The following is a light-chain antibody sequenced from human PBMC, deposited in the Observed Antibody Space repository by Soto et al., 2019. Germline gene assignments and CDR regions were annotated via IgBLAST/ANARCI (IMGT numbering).Light chain of an antibody. V-gene: IGKV3-20*01. CDR3: QQYGSSPPIT. Sequence: EIVMTQSPATLSVSPGERATLSCRASQSVSSNLAWCQQRPGQAPRLLIYGASTRATGIPDRFSGSGSGTDFTLTISRLEPEDFAVYYCQQYGSSPPITFGQGTRLEIK. J-gene: IGKJ5*01. CDR2: GAS. CDR1: QSVSSN.